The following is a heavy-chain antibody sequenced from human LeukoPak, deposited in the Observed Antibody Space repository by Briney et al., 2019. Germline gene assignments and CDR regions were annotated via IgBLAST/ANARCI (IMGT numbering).Heavy chain of an antibody. CDR1: GFTFSSYG. CDR2: IWYDGSNK. D-gene: IGHD4-23*01. V-gene: IGHV3-30*02. Sequence: GGSLRLSCAASGFTFSSYGMHWVRQAPGKGLEWVAVIWYDGSNKYYADSVKGRFTISRDNSKNTLYLQMNSLRAEDTAVYYCAKDLGDYGGNLDYGMDVWGQGTTVTVSS. J-gene: IGHJ6*02. CDR3: AKDLGDYGGNLDYGMDV.